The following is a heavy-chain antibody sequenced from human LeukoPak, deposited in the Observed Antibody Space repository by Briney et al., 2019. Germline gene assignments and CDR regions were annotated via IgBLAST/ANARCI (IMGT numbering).Heavy chain of an antibody. CDR2: FDPEDGET. J-gene: IGHJ4*02. CDR1: GYTLTELS. D-gene: IGHD4-17*01. V-gene: IGHV1-24*01. CDR3: ATNPYGDYAPPDY. Sequence: ASVKVSCKVSGYTLTELSMHWVRQAPGKGLEWMGGFDPEDGETIYAQKFQGKVTMTEDTSTDTAYMELSSLRSEDTAVYYCATNPYGDYAPPDYWGQGTLVTVSS.